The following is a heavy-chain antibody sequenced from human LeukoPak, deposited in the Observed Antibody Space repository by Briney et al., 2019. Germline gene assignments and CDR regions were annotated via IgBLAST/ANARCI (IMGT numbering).Heavy chain of an antibody. Sequence: SQILSLTCAISGDSVSSISAAWTWIRQSPSRGLEWLGRTYYRSKWYSDYAVSVKGRIFIDPHTSKNQFSLHLSSVTPEDTAVYYCAREPLGGRLFDYWGQGTLVTVSS. CDR2: TYYRSKWYS. V-gene: IGHV6-1*01. CDR1: GDSVSSISAA. D-gene: IGHD2-15*01. J-gene: IGHJ4*02. CDR3: AREPLGGRLFDY.